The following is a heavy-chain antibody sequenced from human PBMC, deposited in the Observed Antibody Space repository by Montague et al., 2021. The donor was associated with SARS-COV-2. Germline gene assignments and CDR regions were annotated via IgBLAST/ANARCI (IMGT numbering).Heavy chain of an antibody. J-gene: IGHJ4*02. Sequence: PALVKPTQTLTLTCTFSGFSLSTSGMRASWIRQPPGKALEWLARIDWDDDKFYSTSLKTRLTISKDTPKNQVVLPMTNMAPVDTATYYCARSYFDILTAYYTPFDSWGQGTLVTVSS. D-gene: IGHD3-9*01. CDR3: ARSYFDILTAYYTPFDS. CDR2: IDWDDDK. CDR1: GFSLSTSGMR. V-gene: IGHV2-70*04.